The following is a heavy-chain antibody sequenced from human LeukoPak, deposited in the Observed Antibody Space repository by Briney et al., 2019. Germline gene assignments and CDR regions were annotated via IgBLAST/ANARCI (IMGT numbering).Heavy chain of an antibody. V-gene: IGHV3-33*06. J-gene: IGHJ4*02. D-gene: IGHD3-22*01. CDR1: GFTFSSYG. CDR3: AKDRETYYYDSSGLDY. Sequence: PGRSLRLSXAASGFTFSSYGMHWVRQAPGKGLEWVAVIWYDGSNKYCADSVKGRFTISRDNSKNTLYLQMNSLRAEDTAVYYCAKDRETYYYDSSGLDYWGQGTLVTVSS. CDR2: IWYDGSNK.